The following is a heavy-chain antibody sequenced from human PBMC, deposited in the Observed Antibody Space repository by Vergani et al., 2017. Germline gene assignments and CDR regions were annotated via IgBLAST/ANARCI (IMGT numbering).Heavy chain of an antibody. CDR3: ARISSQLGFDY. CDR2: ISYDGSNK. V-gene: IGHV3-30-3*01. CDR1: GFTFSSYA. Sequence: QVQLVESGGGVVQPGRSLRLSCAASGFTFSSYAMHWVRQAPGKGLEWVAVISYDGSNKYYADSVKGRFTISRDNSKNTLYLQMNSLRAEDTAVYYCARISSQLGFDYWGQGTLVTVSS. J-gene: IGHJ4*02. D-gene: IGHD2-2*01.